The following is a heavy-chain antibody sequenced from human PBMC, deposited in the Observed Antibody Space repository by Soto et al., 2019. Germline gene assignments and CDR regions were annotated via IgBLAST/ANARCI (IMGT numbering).Heavy chain of an antibody. J-gene: IGHJ6*02. CDR3: AREDSYCGGDCYLPHYYYGMDV. D-gene: IGHD2-21*02. Sequence: PSQTLSLTCAISGDSVSSNSAAWNWIRQSPSRGLEWLGRTYYRSKWYNDYAVSVKSRITINPDTSKNQFSLQLNSVTPEDTAVYYCAREDSYCGGDCYLPHYYYGMDVWGQGTKVTVSS. CDR1: GDSVSSNSAA. CDR2: TYYRSKWYN. V-gene: IGHV6-1*01.